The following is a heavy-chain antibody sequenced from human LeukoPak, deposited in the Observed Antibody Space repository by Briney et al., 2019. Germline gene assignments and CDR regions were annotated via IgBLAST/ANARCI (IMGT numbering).Heavy chain of an antibody. D-gene: IGHD1-26*01. J-gene: IGHJ4*02. CDR2: INDNGGRT. CDR3: VKDVGGSYAFDY. V-gene: IGHV3-64D*09. Sequence: PGGSLRLSCLASGFTFSRYAMHWVRQAPGKGLEYVSGINDNGGRTHYGDSVKGRFSISRDNSKNTLHLQMSTLRAEDTALYYCVKDVGGSYAFDYWGQGILVTVAS. CDR1: GFTFSRYA.